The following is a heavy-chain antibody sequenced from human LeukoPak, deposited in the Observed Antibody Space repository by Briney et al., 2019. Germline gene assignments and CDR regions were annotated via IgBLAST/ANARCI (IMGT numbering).Heavy chain of an antibody. Sequence: GGSLRLSCAASGFTFSSYAMHWVRQAPGKGLEWVAVISYDGSNKYYADSVKGRFTISRDNSKNTLYLQMNSLRAEDTAVYYCARGHYSSSWYLHSNYYGMDVWVQGTTVTVSS. J-gene: IGHJ6*02. CDR1: GFTFSSYA. D-gene: IGHD6-13*01. CDR3: ARGHYSSSWYLHSNYYGMDV. CDR2: ISYDGSNK. V-gene: IGHV3-30-3*01.